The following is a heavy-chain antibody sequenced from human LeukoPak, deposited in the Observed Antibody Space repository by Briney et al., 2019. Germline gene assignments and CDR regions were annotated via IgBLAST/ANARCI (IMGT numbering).Heavy chain of an antibody. J-gene: IGHJ4*02. CDR3: AREEEMATNTDY. CDR1: GFPFSSYW. Sequence: GGSLRLSCVASGFPFSSYWMTWVRQAPGKGLEWVANIKQDGSKKSYVDSVKGRFTISRDNAKNTLYLHMHSLRADDTAVYYCAREEEMATNTDYWGQGTLVTVSS. CDR2: IKQDGSKK. V-gene: IGHV3-7*01. D-gene: IGHD5-24*01.